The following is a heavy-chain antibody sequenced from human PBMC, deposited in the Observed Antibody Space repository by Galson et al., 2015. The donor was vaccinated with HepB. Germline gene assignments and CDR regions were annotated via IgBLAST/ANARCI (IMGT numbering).Heavy chain of an antibody. Sequence: SLRLSCAASGFAFSTYVMHWVRQAPGKGLEWVADISDDGVNTYHADSVKGRFTISRDNSRNTLYLQRSSLRAKDAAVYYCARGSSTRGYYYFYMDVWGKGTTVTVSS. V-gene: IGHV3-30-3*01. CDR1: GFAFSTYV. CDR3: ARGSSTRGYYYFYMDV. J-gene: IGHJ6*03. CDR2: ISDDGVNT. D-gene: IGHD2-2*01.